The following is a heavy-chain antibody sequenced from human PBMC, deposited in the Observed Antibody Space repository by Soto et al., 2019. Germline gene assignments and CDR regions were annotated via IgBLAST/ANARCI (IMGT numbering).Heavy chain of an antibody. Sequence: GESLKISCKGSGYSFTSYWIGWVRQMPGKGLEWMGIIYPGDSDTRYSPSFQGQVTISADKSISNAYLQWSSLKAADTAMYYGARLWGSSSWYYFVYWGQGTLVTFSS. CDR1: GYSFTSYW. J-gene: IGHJ4*02. V-gene: IGHV5-51*01. CDR3: ARLWGSSSWYYFVY. CDR2: IYPGDSDT. D-gene: IGHD6-13*01.